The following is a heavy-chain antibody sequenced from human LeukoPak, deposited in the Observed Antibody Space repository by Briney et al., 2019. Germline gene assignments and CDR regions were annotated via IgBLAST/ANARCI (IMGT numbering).Heavy chain of an antibody. J-gene: IGHJ3*02. D-gene: IGHD3-10*01. CDR2: IYYSGST. CDR1: GGSISSGDYY. Sequence: SETLSLTCTVSGGSISSGDYYWSWIRQPPGKGLEWIGYIYYSGSTYYNPSLKSRVTISVDTSKNQFSLKLSSVTAADTAVYYCARGGSGTRGAFDIWGQGTMVTVSS. CDR3: ARGGSGTRGAFDI. V-gene: IGHV4-30-4*08.